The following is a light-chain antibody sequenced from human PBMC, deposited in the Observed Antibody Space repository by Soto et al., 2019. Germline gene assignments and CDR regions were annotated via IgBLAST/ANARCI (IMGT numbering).Light chain of an antibody. J-gene: IGKJ1*01. CDR3: QQYNNWPQE. V-gene: IGKV3-15*01. CDR1: QSVSSN. Sequence: EIVMTQSPATLSVSRGERATLSCRASQSVSSNLAWYQQKPGQAPRLLIYGASTRATGIPARFSGSGSGTEFTLTISSLQSEDFAVYYCQQYNNWPQEFGQGTKVDIK. CDR2: GAS.